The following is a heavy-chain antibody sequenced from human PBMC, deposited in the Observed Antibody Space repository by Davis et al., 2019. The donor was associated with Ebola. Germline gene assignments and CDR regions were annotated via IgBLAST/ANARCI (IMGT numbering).Heavy chain of an antibody. CDR2: TSGSGGST. D-gene: IGHD3-10*01. CDR1: GFTFSSYS. Sequence: GESLKISCAASGFTFSSYSMSWVRQAPGKGLEWVSATSGSGGSTYYADSVKGRFTISRDNAKNSLYLQMNSLSAEDTALYYCAKGAYGSGSYAFDYWGQGTLVTVSS. CDR3: AKGAYGSGSYAFDY. J-gene: IGHJ4*02. V-gene: IGHV3-23*01.